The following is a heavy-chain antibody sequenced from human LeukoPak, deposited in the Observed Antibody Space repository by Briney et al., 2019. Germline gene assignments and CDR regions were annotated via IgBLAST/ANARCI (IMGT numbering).Heavy chain of an antibody. CDR2: IIPIFGTA. V-gene: IGHV1-69*13. Sequence: ASVTVSCTASGGTFSSYAISWVRQAPGQGLEWMGGIIPIFGTANYAQKFQGRVTITADESTSTAYVELSSLRSEDTAVYYCAVEGVWTTAMVIGWGQGTLVTVSS. D-gene: IGHD5-18*01. CDR3: AVEGVWTTAMVIG. CDR1: GGTFSSYA. J-gene: IGHJ4*02.